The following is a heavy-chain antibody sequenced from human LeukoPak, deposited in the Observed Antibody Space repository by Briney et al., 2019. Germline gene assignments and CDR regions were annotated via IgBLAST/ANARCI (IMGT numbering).Heavy chain of an antibody. Sequence: SQTLSLTCAISGDSISSNSAAWNWIRQSPSRGLEWLGRTYYRSKWYNDYAVSVKSRITINPDTSKNQFSLQLNSVTPEDTAVYYCARAETGYCSGGSCYNPFDYWGQGTLVTVSS. CDR2: TYYRSKWYN. CDR1: GDSISSNSAA. V-gene: IGHV6-1*01. CDR3: ARAETGYCSGGSCYNPFDY. J-gene: IGHJ4*02. D-gene: IGHD2-15*01.